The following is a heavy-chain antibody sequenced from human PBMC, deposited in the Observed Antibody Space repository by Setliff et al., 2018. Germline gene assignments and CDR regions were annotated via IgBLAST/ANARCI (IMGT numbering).Heavy chain of an antibody. J-gene: IGHJ4*02. D-gene: IGHD2-2*01. V-gene: IGHV4-38-2*02. Sequence: SETLSLTCTVSGYSISSGYYWGWIRQPPGKGLEWIGRIYHSGSTYYNPSLKSRVTISVDTSKNQFSLKLSSVTAADTAVYYCARDPSHDYWGQGTLVTVSS. CDR2: IYHSGST. CDR1: GYSISSGYY. CDR3: ARDPSHDY.